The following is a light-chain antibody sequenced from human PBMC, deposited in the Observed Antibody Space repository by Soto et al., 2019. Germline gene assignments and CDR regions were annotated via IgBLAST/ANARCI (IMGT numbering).Light chain of an antibody. CDR2: LNSDGSH. V-gene: IGLV4-69*01. CDR1: SGHSSYA. CDR3: QTWDTGIRV. J-gene: IGLJ3*02. Sequence: QPVLTQSPSASASLGASVKLTCTLSSGHSSYAIAWHQQQPEKGPRFLMKLNSDGSHSKGDGIPDRFSGSSSGTERYLTISSHQSEDEADYYCQTWDTGIRVFGGGTKLTVL.